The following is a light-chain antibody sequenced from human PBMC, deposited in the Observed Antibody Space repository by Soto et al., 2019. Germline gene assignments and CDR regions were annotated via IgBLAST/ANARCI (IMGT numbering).Light chain of an antibody. J-gene: IGKJ5*01. Sequence: DIQMTQSPPSLSASVGDRVTITCRASQGIGNSLAWYQQKPGTVPKLLIYSASTLQSRVPSRFSGSGSGTDFTLTISSLQPEDVAAYYCQKYNTVPATFGQGTRLEIK. CDR1: QGIGNS. V-gene: IGKV1-27*01. CDR2: SAS. CDR3: QKYNTVPAT.